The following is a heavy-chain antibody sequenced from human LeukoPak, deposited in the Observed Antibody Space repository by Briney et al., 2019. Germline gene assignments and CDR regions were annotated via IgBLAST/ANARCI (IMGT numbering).Heavy chain of an antibody. CDR2: ISSTSTYI. V-gene: IGHV3-21*01. CDR1: GFTFSSFN. Sequence: GRSLRLSCAASGFTFSSFNMSWVRQAPGKGLEWVSSISSTSTYIYDADSVKGRFTISRDNAKNSLYLQMNSLRAKDTAVYYCARVSYSSGWFFDYWGQGTLVTVSS. J-gene: IGHJ4*02. D-gene: IGHD6-19*01. CDR3: ARVSYSSGWFFDY.